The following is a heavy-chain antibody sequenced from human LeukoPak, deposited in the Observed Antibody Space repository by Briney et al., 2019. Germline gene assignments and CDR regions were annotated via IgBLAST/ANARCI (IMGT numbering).Heavy chain of an antibody. J-gene: IGHJ4*02. D-gene: IGHD5-18*01. CDR2: IYYSGST. Sequence: SETLSLTCTVSGGSISSYYWSWIRQPPGKGLEWIGYIYYSGSTNYNPSLKSRVTISVDTSKNRFSLKLSSVTAADTAVYYCARSDTAMVNLDYWGQGTLVTVSS. CDR1: GGSISSYY. V-gene: IGHV4-59*08. CDR3: ARSDTAMVNLDY.